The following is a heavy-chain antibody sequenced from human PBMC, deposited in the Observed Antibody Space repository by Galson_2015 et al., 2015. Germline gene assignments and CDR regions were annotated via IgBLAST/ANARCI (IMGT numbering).Heavy chain of an antibody. CDR2: IWYDGSNK. J-gene: IGHJ4*02. CDR1: GFTFSSHG. D-gene: IGHD4-11*01. V-gene: IGHV3-33*01. Sequence: SLRLSCAASGFTFSSHGMHWVRQAPGKGLEWVAVIWYDGSNKYYADSVKGRFTISRDNSKNTLYLQMNSLRAEDTAVYYCARYRSNYEAFDYWGQGTLVTVSS. CDR3: ARYRSNYEAFDY.